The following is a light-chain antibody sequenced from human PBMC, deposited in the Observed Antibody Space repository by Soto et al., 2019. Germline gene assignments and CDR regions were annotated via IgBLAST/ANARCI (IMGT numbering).Light chain of an antibody. CDR2: DAS. CDR3: QQYHNLPLT. CDR1: QDISNF. J-gene: IGKJ4*01. Sequence: DIQMTQSPSSLSASVGDRVVITCQSSQDISNFLNWYQQKPGKAPKLLICDASNLETGVPARFGGSGSGTHFTFTISSLQPEDFATYYCQQYHNLPLTFGGGTTVEIK. V-gene: IGKV1-33*01.